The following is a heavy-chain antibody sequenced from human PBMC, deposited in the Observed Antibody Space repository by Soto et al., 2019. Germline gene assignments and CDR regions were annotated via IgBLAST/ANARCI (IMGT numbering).Heavy chain of an antibody. CDR1: GGSFTGYY. CDR3: VRGQPHRITIFEVVIRSYDYGMDV. V-gene: IGHV4-34*01. CDR2: INYRGSS. J-gene: IGHJ6*02. D-gene: IGHD3-3*02. Sequence: QVQLQQWGAGLLKPSETLSLTCAVYGGSFTGYYWTWIRQTPRKGLEWIGEINYRGSSYYNPSLESRISMAVDTSKNQFSLKLRSVTAADTAVYFCVRGQPHRITIFEVVIRSYDYGMDVWGQGTTVTVSS.